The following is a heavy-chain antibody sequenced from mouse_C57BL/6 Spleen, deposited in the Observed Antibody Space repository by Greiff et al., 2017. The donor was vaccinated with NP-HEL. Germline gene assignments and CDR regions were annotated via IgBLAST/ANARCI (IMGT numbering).Heavy chain of an antibody. CDR2: IYPGDGDT. D-gene: IGHD1-1*01. J-gene: IGHJ4*01. V-gene: IGHV1-80*01. Sequence: QVQLKESGAELVKPGASVKISCKASGYAFSSYWMNWVKQRPGKGLEWIGQIYPGDGDTNYNGKFKGKATLTADKSSSTAYMQLSSLTSEDSAVYFCAIITTVVATRYAMDYWGQGTSVTVSS. CDR3: AIITTVVATRYAMDY. CDR1: GYAFSSYW.